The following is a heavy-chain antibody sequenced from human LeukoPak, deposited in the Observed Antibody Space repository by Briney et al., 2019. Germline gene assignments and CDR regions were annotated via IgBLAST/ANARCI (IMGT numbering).Heavy chain of an antibody. D-gene: IGHD1-1*01. CDR1: GFIVSSNY. J-gene: IGHJ4*02. CDR3: ARERETYNDY. V-gene: IGHV3-53*01. Sequence: GGSLRLSCAASGFIVSSNYMSWVRQAPGKGLEWVSVIDNGGNTYYADSVKGRFTISRDNSKNTLYLQMNSLRAEDTAVYYCARERETYNDYWGQGTLVTVSS. CDR2: IDNGGNT.